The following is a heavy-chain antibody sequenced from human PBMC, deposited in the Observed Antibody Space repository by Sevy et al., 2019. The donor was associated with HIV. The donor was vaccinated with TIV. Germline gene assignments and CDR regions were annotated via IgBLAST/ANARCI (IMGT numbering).Heavy chain of an antibody. V-gene: IGHV3-72*01. D-gene: IGHD6-13*01. CDR3: VCEGAAAGDFDW. CDR2: SRNKDNSYIT. Sequence: GGSLRLSCAASGFTFSGYYMDWVRQAPGEGLEWVGRSRNKDNSYITEYAASVKGRFSISRDDSNNSLFLQMNSLKTEDTAVYYCVCEGAAAGDFDWWGQGTLVTVSS. CDR1: GFTFSGYY. J-gene: IGHJ4*02.